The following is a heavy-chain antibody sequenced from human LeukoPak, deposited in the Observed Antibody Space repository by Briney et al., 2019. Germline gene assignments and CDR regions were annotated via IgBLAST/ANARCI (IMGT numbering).Heavy chain of an antibody. CDR1: GDSISSYY. V-gene: IGHV4-59*01. CDR3: ARGDFWSGYYSFDY. J-gene: IGHJ4*02. CDR2: IYYSGSA. D-gene: IGHD3-3*01. Sequence: SETLSLTCTVSGDSISSYYWSWIRQPPGKGLEWIGYIYYSGSANYNPSLKSRVTISVDTSKNQFSLKLSSVTAADTAVYYCARGDFWSGYYSFDYWGQGALVIVSS.